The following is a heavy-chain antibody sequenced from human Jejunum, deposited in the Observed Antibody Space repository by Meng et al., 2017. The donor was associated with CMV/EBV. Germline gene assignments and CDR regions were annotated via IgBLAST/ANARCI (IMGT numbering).Heavy chain of an antibody. D-gene: IGHD6-19*01. CDR3: ARAAAVAGWGYFDY. CDR2: INHIGRT. Sequence: YPLSRDYSWAGVRQPPGKGLEWLGSINHIGRTYDHPSLKSRVTMSVDTSKNQFSLRLTSVTAADTAVYYCARAAAVAGWGYFDYWGQGSRVTVSS. CDR1: YPLSRDYS. J-gene: IGHJ4*02. V-gene: IGHV4-38-2*02.